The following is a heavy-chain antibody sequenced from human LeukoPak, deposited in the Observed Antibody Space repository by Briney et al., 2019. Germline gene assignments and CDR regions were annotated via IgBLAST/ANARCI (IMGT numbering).Heavy chain of an antibody. CDR2: INPNSGGT. V-gene: IGHV1-2*02. J-gene: IGHJ6*03. CDR1: GYTFTGYY. Sequence: ASVKVSCKASGYTFTGYYMHWVRQAPGQALEWMGWINPNSGGTNYAQKFQGRATMTRDTSISTAYMELSRLRSDDTAVYYCAIPHTVTTRYYMDVWGKGTTVTVSS. D-gene: IGHD4-11*01. CDR3: AIPHTVTTRYYMDV.